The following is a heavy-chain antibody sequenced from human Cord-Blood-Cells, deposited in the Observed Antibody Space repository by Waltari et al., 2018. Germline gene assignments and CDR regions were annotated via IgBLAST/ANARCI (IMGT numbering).Heavy chain of an antibody. D-gene: IGHD1-26*01. Sequence: QLQLQESGPGLVKPSETLSLTCTVSGGSISSSSYYWGWIRQPPGTGLEWIGSIYYSGGTYYNPSLKSRVTISVDTSKNQFSLKLSSVTAADTAVDYCARLWATTTDWFDPWGQGTLVTVSS. CDR2: IYYSGGT. CDR1: GGSISSSSYY. J-gene: IGHJ5*02. CDR3: ARLWATTTDWFDP. V-gene: IGHV4-39*07.